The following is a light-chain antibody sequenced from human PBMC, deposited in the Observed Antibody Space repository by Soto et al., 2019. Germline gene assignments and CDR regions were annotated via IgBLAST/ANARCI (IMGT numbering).Light chain of an antibody. CDR1: SSDIGIYKY. V-gene: IGLV2-14*01. Sequence: QSALTQPASVSGSPGQSIAISCTGSSSDIGIYKYVSWYQQHPGKVPKLIIYEVTNRPSGVSNRFSGSKSGNTASLTISGLQAEDEADYYCSSYTASFLRVFGSGTKLTVL. CDR2: EVT. J-gene: IGLJ1*01. CDR3: SSYTASFLRV.